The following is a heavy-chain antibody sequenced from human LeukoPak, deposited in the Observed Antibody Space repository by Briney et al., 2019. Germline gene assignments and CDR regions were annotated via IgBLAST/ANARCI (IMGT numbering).Heavy chain of an antibody. CDR2: IYHSGST. CDR1: GYSISSGYY. D-gene: IGHD3-3*01. CDR3: ARGRWRRHSYYYYMDV. V-gene: IGHV4-38-2*02. Sequence: SETLSLTCTVSGYSISSGYYWGWIRQPPGKGLEWIGSIYHSGSTYYNPYLKSRVTISVDTSKNQFSLKLSSVTAADTAVYYCARGRWRRHSYYYYMDVWGKGTTVTVSS. J-gene: IGHJ6*03.